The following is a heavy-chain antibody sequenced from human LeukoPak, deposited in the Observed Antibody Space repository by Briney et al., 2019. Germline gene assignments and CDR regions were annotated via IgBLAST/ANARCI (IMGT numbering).Heavy chain of an antibody. J-gene: IGHJ4*02. CDR1: GYTFTSYD. D-gene: IGHD3-22*01. CDR2: MNLNSGNT. CDR3: ARGPVGSYYYDSSGYYYVGGFDY. Sequence: GASVKVSCKASGYTFTSYDINWVRQATGQGLEWMGWMNLNSGNTGYAQKFQGRVTMTRNTSISTPYMELSSLRSEDTAVYYCARGPVGSYYYDSSGYYYVGGFDYWGQGTLVTVSS. V-gene: IGHV1-8*01.